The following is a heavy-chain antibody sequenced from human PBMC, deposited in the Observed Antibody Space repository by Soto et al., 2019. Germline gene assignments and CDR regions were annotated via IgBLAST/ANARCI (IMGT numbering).Heavy chain of an antibody. Sequence: QLQLQESGPGLVKPSETLSLTCTVSGGSISSSSYYWGWIRQPPGKGLEWIGSIYYSGSTYYNPSLKSRVTISVDTSKNQFSLKLSSVTAADTAVYYCARPGGIAVAGSYWYFDLWGRGTLVTVSS. CDR2: IYYSGST. CDR1: GGSISSSSYY. V-gene: IGHV4-39*01. CDR3: ARPGGIAVAGSYWYFDL. J-gene: IGHJ2*01. D-gene: IGHD6-19*01.